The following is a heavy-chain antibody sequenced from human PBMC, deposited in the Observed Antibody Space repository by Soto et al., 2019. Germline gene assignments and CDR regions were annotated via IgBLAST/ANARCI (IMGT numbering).Heavy chain of an antibody. CDR3: AKDWDYRGDLDY. CDR2: ISNDGSKK. D-gene: IGHD3-10*01. CDR1: GFTFTNYG. V-gene: IGHV3-30*18. J-gene: IGHJ4*02. Sequence: QVQLVESGGGVVQPGTSLRLSCAASGFTFTNYGMLWVRQARGKGLEWVATISNDGSKKYNADSVKGRFTISRDNSKNMLYLHMNRLRPEDTAVYYCAKDWDYRGDLDYWGQGTLVTVSS.